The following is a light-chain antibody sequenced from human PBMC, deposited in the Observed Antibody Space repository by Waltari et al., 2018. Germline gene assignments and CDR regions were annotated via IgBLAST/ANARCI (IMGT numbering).Light chain of an antibody. V-gene: IGKV3-15*01. CDR3: QQYNNWPPT. J-gene: IGKJ1*01. CDR1: QSVSSN. Sequence: EIVMTPSPSTLSVSPGERATLSCRASQSVSSNLAWYQQKPGQAPRLLIYGASTRATGIPARFSGSGSGTEFTLTISSLKSEDFAVYYCQQYNNWPPTFGQGTKVEIK. CDR2: GAS.